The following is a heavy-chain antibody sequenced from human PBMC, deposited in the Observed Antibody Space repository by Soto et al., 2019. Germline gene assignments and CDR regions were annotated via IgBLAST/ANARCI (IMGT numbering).Heavy chain of an antibody. D-gene: IGHD2-2*01. CDR3: AKVGYCSSTSCYLYYFDY. CDR2: ISGSGGST. Sequence: EVQLLESGGGLVQPGGSLRLSCAASGFTFSSYAMSWVRQAPGKGLEWVSAISGSGGSTYYADSVKGRFTISRDNSKNTLYLQMNSLRAEDTAVYYCAKVGYCSSTSCYLYYFDYWGQGTLVIVSS. V-gene: IGHV3-23*01. CDR1: GFTFSSYA. J-gene: IGHJ4*02.